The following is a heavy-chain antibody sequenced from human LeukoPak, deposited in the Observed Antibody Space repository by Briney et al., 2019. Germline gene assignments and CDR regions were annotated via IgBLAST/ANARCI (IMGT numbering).Heavy chain of an antibody. Sequence: SETLSLTCTVSGYSISSNNYYWNWIRQPPGEGLEWIASIYYTGSTYYNPSLKSRVTISIDASKNQFSLRLSSVTAADTAVYYCTRGGELMNFWGQGTLVTVSS. CDR2: IYYTGST. D-gene: IGHD1-26*01. V-gene: IGHV4-39*07. CDR1: GYSISSNNYY. J-gene: IGHJ4*02. CDR3: TRGGELMNF.